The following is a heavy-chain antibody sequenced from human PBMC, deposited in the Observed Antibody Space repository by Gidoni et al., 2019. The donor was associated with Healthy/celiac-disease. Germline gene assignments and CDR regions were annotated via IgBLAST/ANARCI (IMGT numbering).Heavy chain of an antibody. CDR1: GGSFSGYY. Sequence: QVQLQQWGAGLLKPSETLSLTCAVYGGSFSGYYWSWIRQPPGKGLEWIGEINHSGSTNYNPSLKSRVTISVDTSKNQFSLKLSSVTAADTAVYYCARGEVVPAAGFDYWGQGTLVTVSS. J-gene: IGHJ4*02. V-gene: IGHV4-34*01. CDR2: INHSGST. D-gene: IGHD2-2*01. CDR3: ARGEVVPAAGFDY.